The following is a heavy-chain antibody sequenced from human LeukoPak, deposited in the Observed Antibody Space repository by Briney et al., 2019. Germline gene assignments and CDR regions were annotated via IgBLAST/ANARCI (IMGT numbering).Heavy chain of an antibody. V-gene: IGHV3-23*01. CDR1: GFSFSSYV. Sequence: PGGSLRLSCAASGFSFSSYVMSWVRQAPGKGLEWVSAVSGSGGSTYSADSVKGRFTISRDNSKNTLYLQMNSLRAEDTAVYYCAARPTPKSQYDFWSGYLDWGQGTLVTVSS. CDR2: VSGSGGST. J-gene: IGHJ4*02. CDR3: AARPTPKSQYDFWSGYLD. D-gene: IGHD3-3*01.